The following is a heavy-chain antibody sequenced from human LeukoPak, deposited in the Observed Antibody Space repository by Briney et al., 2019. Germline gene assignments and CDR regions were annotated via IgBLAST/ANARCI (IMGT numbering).Heavy chain of an antibody. CDR2: IIPIFGTA. J-gene: IGHJ3*02. CDR3: ERELRLPPTTVTTRADAFDI. CDR1: GGTFSSYA. D-gene: IGHD4-11*01. V-gene: IGHV1-69*13. Sequence: ASVKVSCKASGGTFSSYAISWVRQAPGQGLEWMGGIIPIFGTANYAQKFQGRVTITADESTSTAYMELSSLRSEDTAVYYCERELRLPPTTVTTRADAFDIWGQGTMVTVSS.